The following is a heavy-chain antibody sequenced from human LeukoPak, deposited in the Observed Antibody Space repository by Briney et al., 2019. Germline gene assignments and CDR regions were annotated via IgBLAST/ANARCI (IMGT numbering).Heavy chain of an antibody. CDR2: ISSSGNPI. CDR3: ARVGIIVAAGTCDY. Sequence: PGGSLRLSCAASGFTFSDYYMSWIRQAPGKGLEWVSYISSSGNPISYADSVEGRFTISRDNTKKSLYLQMNSLRAEDTAVYYCARVGIIVAAGTCDYWGQGTLVTVSS. J-gene: IGHJ4*02. CDR1: GFTFSDYY. V-gene: IGHV3-11*01. D-gene: IGHD6-13*01.